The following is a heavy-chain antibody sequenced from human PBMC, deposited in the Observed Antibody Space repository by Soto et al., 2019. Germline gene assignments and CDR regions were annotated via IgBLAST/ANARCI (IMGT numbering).Heavy chain of an antibody. CDR1: GFTFSSYS. Sequence: GGSLRLSCAASGFTFSSYSMNWVRQAPGKGLEWVSSISSGSSYIYYADSVKGRFTISRDNAKNSLYLQMNSLRAEDTAVYYCAREGGYDYYFDYWGQGTLVTVSS. CDR3: AREGGYDYYFDY. D-gene: IGHD5-12*01. V-gene: IGHV3-21*01. CDR2: ISSGSSYI. J-gene: IGHJ4*02.